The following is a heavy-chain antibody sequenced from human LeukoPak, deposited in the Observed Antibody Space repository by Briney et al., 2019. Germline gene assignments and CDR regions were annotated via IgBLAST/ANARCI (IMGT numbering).Heavy chain of an antibody. Sequence: PGGSLRLSCAASGFTFSGYWMSWVRQAPGKGLEWVANIRQDGSDKYYVGSVKGRFTISRDNAKNSLFLQMNSLRAEDTAVYFCTTDSGGGRPFDYWGQGTLVIVSS. CDR2: IRQDGSDK. CDR3: TTDSGGGRPFDY. J-gene: IGHJ4*02. V-gene: IGHV3-7*01. CDR1: GFTFSGYW. D-gene: IGHD6-6*01.